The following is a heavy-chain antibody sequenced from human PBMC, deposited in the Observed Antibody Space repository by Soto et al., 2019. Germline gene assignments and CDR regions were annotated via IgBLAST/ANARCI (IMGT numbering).Heavy chain of an antibody. CDR1: GFTFSDYY. J-gene: IGHJ3*02. Sequence: PGGSLRLSCAASGFTFSDYYMSWIRQAPGKGLEWVSYISSSGSTIYYADSVKGRFTISRDNAKNSLYLQMNSLRAEDTAVYYCASLTMVRGVVDAFDIWGQGTMVTASS. CDR2: ISSSGSTI. D-gene: IGHD3-10*01. CDR3: ASLTMVRGVVDAFDI. V-gene: IGHV3-11*01.